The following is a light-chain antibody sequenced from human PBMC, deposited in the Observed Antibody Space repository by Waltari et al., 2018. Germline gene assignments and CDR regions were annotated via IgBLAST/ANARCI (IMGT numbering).Light chain of an antibody. CDR3: MSYTSRHTMI. Sequence: QSALTQPASVSGSPGQSITISCTGTSSDVGGFNWVFWYQQHPGKAPKVMIYDVTNRPSGVSNRFSGSKSGNTATLTISGLQAEDEADYYCMSYTSRHTMIFGGGTRLTVL. V-gene: IGLV2-14*01. CDR2: DVT. J-gene: IGLJ2*01. CDR1: SSDVGGFNW.